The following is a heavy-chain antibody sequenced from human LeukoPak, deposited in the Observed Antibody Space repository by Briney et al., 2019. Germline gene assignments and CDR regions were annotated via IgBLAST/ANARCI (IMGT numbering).Heavy chain of an antibody. CDR3: ARSRYSGNFVFDY. CDR2: LKGNGVDT. D-gene: IGHD5-12*01. V-gene: IGHV3-23*01. Sequence: PGGSLRLSCAASGFIFSNYAMTWVRQAPGKGPEWVSGLKGNGVDTYYADSVKGRFTISRDNSKNTLYLQMNSLRVEDTAIYYCARSRYSGNFVFDYWGQGTLVTVSS. CDR1: GFIFSNYA. J-gene: IGHJ4*02.